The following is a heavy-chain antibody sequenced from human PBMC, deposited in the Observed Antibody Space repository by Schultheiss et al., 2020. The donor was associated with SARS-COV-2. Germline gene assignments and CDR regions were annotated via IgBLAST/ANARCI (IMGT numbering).Heavy chain of an antibody. CDR2: INHSGST. Sequence: SETLSLTCTVSGAGGSFSDYYWSWIRQPPGKGLEWIGEINHSGSTNYNPSLKSRVTISVDTSKNQFSLKLSSVTAADTAVYYCARDCGSVACPYGMDLWGQGTTVTVSS. D-gene: IGHD2-21*01. V-gene: IGHV4-34*01. CDR3: ARDCGSVACPYGMDL. CDR1: GAGGSFSDYY. J-gene: IGHJ6*02.